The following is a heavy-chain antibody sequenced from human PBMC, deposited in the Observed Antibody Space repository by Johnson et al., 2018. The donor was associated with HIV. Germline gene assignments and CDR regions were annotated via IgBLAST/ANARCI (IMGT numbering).Heavy chain of an antibody. CDR3: AKVRYDSSGYWDREHDAFHI. CDR1: GFTFSDFF. CDR2: ISGSGGTT. D-gene: IGHD3-22*01. V-gene: IGHV3-23*04. J-gene: IGHJ3*02. Sequence: EVQVVESGGGLVKPGGSLRLSCAASGFTFSDFFMSWIRQAPGKGLEWVSAISGSGGTTYYADSVTCRSTISSANSKNTLYLQMNSLRAEDPALYYCAKVRYDSSGYWDREHDAFHIWGQGTMVTVSS.